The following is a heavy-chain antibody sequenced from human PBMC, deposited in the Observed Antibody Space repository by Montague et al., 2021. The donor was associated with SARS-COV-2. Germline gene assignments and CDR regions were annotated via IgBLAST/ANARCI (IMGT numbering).Heavy chain of an antibody. CDR1: GGSVSSGSYY. J-gene: IGHJ6*02. V-gene: IGHV4-39*01. CDR3: ARLYDSSSYYYGMDV. D-gene: IGHD5/OR15-5a*01. CDR2: IYYSGST. Sequence: SETLSLTCTVSGGSVSSGSYYWSWLRQPPGKGLERIGSIYYSGSTYYNPSLKSRVTISVDTSKNQFSLKLSSVTAADTAVYYCARLYDSSSYYYGMDVWGQGTTVTVSS.